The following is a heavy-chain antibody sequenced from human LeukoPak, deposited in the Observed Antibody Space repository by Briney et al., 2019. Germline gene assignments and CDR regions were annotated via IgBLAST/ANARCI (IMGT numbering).Heavy chain of an antibody. CDR1: GYTFTGYY. CDR3: ARDLGYSSSGYYFDY. J-gene: IGHJ4*02. V-gene: IGHV1-2*02. D-gene: IGHD6-6*01. CDR2: INPNSGGT. Sequence: AASVKVSCKASGYTFTGYYMHWVRQAPGQGLEWMGWINPNSGGTNYAQKFQGRVAMTRDTSISTAYMELSRLRSDDTAVYYCARDLGYSSSGYYFDYWGQGTLVTVSS.